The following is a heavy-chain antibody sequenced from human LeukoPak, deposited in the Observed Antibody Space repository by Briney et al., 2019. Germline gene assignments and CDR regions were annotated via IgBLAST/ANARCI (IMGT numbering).Heavy chain of an antibody. CDR2: VYNNKFT. V-gene: IGHV4-59*12. CDR1: TESMDSYY. J-gene: IGHJ5*02. D-gene: IGHD5-18*01. Sequence: SETLSLTCTVDTESMDSYYWNWVRQPPGKGLEWIGRVYNNKFTEYNPSFESRVTISVDTSKNQFSLKLSSVTAADTAVYYCARVRGYSYGLSWGQGTLVTVSS. CDR3: ARVRGYSYGLS.